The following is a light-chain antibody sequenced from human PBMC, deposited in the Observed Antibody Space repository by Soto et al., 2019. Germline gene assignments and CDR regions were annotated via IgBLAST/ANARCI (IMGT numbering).Light chain of an antibody. V-gene: IGKV1-5*01. CDR2: AAS. CDR3: QQVNDYPIT. CDR1: QSISSW. J-gene: IGKJ5*01. Sequence: DIQMTQSPSPLSASVGDRVTITCLASQSISSWLAWYQQKPGKAPKLLIYAASSLQSGVPSRFSGSGSGTECTLTISSLQPEDVAAYHCQQVNDYPITFGQGTRLEI.